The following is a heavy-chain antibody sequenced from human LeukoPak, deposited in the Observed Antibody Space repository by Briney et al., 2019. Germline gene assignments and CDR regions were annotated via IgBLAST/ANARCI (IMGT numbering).Heavy chain of an antibody. D-gene: IGHD3-10*01. CDR3: TTDRGPEAFDI. V-gene: IGHV3-53*01. CDR1: GFTVSSNY. J-gene: IGHJ3*02. Sequence: GGSLRLSCAASGFTVSSNYMSWVRQAPGKGLEWVSVIYSGGSTYYADSVKGRFTISRDNSKNTLYLQMNSLRAEDTAVYYCTTDRGPEAFDIWGQGTMVTVSS. CDR2: IYSGGST.